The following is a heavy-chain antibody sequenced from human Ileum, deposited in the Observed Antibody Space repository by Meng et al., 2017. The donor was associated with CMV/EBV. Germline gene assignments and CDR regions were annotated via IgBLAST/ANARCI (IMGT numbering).Heavy chain of an antibody. Sequence: SINTHNYYWGWIRQPPGTRLGWIGSVYTSGSTSYSPSLQSRVTISVDLSKNQFSLNLSSVTAADTAVYYCARRTYSSSEFSGTSFDYWGQGTLVTVSS. V-gene: IGHV4-39*01. D-gene: IGHD6-19*01. J-gene: IGHJ4*02. CDR3: ARRTYSSSEFSGTSFDY. CDR1: SINTHNYY. CDR2: VYTSGST.